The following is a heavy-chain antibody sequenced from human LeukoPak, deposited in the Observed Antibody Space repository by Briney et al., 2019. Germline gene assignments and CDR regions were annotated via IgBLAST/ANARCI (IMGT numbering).Heavy chain of an antibody. Sequence: ASVKVSCKASGGTFSSYAISWVRQAPGQGLEWMGGIIPIFGTANYAQKFQGRVTITADESTSTAYMELSSLRSEDTAVYYCARVGYGDYVGVGWFDPWGQGTLVTVSS. V-gene: IGHV1-69*13. CDR2: IIPIFGTA. J-gene: IGHJ5*02. CDR3: ARVGYGDYVGVGWFDP. CDR1: GGTFSSYA. D-gene: IGHD4-17*01.